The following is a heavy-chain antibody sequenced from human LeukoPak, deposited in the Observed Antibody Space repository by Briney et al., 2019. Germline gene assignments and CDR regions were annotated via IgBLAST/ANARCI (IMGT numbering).Heavy chain of an antibody. J-gene: IGHJ2*01. V-gene: IGHV3-23*01. D-gene: IGHD6-25*01. Sequence: GGSLRLSCAASTFTFSTYAMSWVRQAPGKGLEWVSAVSGSGGTTYYADSVKGRFTISRDNSQNTLYLQMNSLRAEDTAVYYCTKQSVSRYSSGWHWYFDLWGRGTLVTVSS. CDR2: VSGSGGTT. CDR1: TFTFSTYA. CDR3: TKQSVSRYSSGWHWYFDL.